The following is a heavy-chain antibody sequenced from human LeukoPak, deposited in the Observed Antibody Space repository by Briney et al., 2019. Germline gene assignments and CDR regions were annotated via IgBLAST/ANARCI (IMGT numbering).Heavy chain of an antibody. V-gene: IGHV1-18*01. J-gene: IGHJ4*02. Sequence: ASVKVSCKASGYTFTSYGISWVRQAPGQGLEWMGWISAKKGNTDYAQRLQGRVTMTTDTSTSTAYMELRSLRSDDTAVYYCARDMYSSGRVPFDYWGQGTLVTVSS. CDR1: GYTFTSYG. D-gene: IGHD6-19*01. CDR3: ARDMYSSGRVPFDY. CDR2: ISAKKGNT.